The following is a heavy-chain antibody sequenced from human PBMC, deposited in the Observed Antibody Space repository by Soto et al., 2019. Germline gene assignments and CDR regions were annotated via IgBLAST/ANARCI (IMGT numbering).Heavy chain of an antibody. CDR1: GGTFSSYT. CDR3: ARDETSVTTSLIYFQH. D-gene: IGHD4-17*01. CDR2: IIPIHGIA. Sequence: QVQLVQSGAEVKKPGSSVKVSCKASGGTFSSYTISWVRQAPGQGLEWMGRIIPIHGIANYAQKFQGRVTITADKSTSTAYMELSSLRSEDTAVYYCARDETSVTTSLIYFQHWGQGTLVTVSS. J-gene: IGHJ1*01. V-gene: IGHV1-69*08.